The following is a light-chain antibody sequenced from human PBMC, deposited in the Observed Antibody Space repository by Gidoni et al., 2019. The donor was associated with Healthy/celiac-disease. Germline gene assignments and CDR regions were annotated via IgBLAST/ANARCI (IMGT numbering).Light chain of an antibody. V-gene: IGKV1-5*03. CDR2: KAS. CDR3: QQYNNYSYT. CDR1: QRISTW. Sequence: DIQMTQSPSTLSASVGDRVTITCRASQRISTWLAWYQQKPGKAPKLLIYKASSLESGVPSRFSGSGSGTDFTLTISSLQPDDFATYYCQQYNNYSYTFGRGTKLEIK. J-gene: IGKJ2*01.